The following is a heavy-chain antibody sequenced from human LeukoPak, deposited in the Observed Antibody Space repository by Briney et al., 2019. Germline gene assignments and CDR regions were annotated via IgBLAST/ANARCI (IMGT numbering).Heavy chain of an antibody. J-gene: IGHJ4*02. CDR3: AHRDTTMVRVDY. CDR1: GFTFRNAS. D-gene: IGHD5-18*01. CDR2: IKSKADGGRT. V-gene: IGHV3-15*01. Sequence: GGSLRLSCAASGFTFRNASMSWVRQAPGKGLEWAGRIKSKADGGRTDYAAPVKGRFTISRDESKNTLYLQMNSLTTEDTAVYFCAHRDTTMVRVDYWGQGTLVTVSS.